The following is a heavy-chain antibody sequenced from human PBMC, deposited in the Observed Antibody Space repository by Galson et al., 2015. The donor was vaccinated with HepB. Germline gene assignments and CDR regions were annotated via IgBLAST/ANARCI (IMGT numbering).Heavy chain of an antibody. CDR1: GFTFSSYA. D-gene: IGHD6-13*01. J-gene: IGHJ4*02. CDR3: AKDYPTYSSSRGAPGDY. Sequence: SLRLSCAASGFTFSSYAMSWVRQAPGKGLEWVSAISGSGGSTYYADSVKGRFTISRDNSKNTLYLQMNSLRAEDTAVYYCAKDYPTYSSSRGAPGDYWGQGTLVTVSS. CDR2: ISGSGGST. V-gene: IGHV3-23*01.